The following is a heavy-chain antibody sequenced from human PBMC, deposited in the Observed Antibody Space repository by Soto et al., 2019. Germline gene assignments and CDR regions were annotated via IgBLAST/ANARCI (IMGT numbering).Heavy chain of an antibody. J-gene: IGHJ4*02. D-gene: IGHD4-17*01. CDR1: GFTFSDSA. V-gene: IGHV3-73*01. CDR3: TRLCDYGGPRGVDY. CDR2: IRTKTNNYAT. Sequence: GSLRLSCATSGFTFSDSAMHWVRQASGKGLEWVGRIRTKTNNYATAYGASVKGRFTLFRDDSKNTAYLQMNSLKTEDTAVYYCTRLCDYGGPRGVDYWGQGTLVTVSS.